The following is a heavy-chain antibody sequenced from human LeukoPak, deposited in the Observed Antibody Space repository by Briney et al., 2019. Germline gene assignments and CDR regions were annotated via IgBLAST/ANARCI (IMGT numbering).Heavy chain of an antibody. CDR3: ARQLFISTSFYYIFDF. J-gene: IGHJ4*02. D-gene: IGHD2/OR15-2a*01. CDR2: IHSDGST. Sequence: PGGSLRLSCAASGFTVRSNYISWVRQAPGKGLEWVSVIHSDGSTYYADSVKDRFIISRDNSRNTLYLQTNSLRAEDTAVYYCARQLFISTSFYYIFDFWGQGTLVTVSS. CDR1: GFTVRSNY. V-gene: IGHV3-66*04.